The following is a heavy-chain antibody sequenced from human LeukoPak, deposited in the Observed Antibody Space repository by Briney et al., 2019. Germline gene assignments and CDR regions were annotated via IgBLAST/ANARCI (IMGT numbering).Heavy chain of an antibody. D-gene: IGHD3-10*01. CDR1: GGSISSGGYY. CDR3: ARSGGPTSDY. CDR2: IYYSGST. Sequence: SETLSLTCTVSGGSISSGGYYWSWIRQHPGKGLEWIGYIYYSGSTYYNPSLKSRVTTSVDTSKNQFSLKLSSVTAADTAVYYCARSGGPTSDYWGQGTLVTVSS. V-gene: IGHV4-31*03. J-gene: IGHJ4*02.